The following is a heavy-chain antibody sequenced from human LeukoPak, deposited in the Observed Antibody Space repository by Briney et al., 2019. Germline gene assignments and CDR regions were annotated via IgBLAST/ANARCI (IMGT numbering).Heavy chain of an antibody. CDR2: ISSDSLTI. J-gene: IGHJ5*02. V-gene: IGHV3-48*01. Sequence: GGYLRLSCAASGFTFSAYSMNWVRQAPGKGLEWVSYISSDSLTIYYANSVKGRFTISRDNAELSLYLQMNSLRAEDTAVYYCARTPSVSAGHWFDPWGQGTLVTVSS. D-gene: IGHD2-15*01. CDR1: GFTFSAYS. CDR3: ARTPSVSAGHWFDP.